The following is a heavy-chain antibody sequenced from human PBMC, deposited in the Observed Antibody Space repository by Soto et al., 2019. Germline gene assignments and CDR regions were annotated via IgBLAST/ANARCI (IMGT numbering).Heavy chain of an antibody. D-gene: IGHD5-12*01. CDR1: GFTFSAYS. J-gene: IGHJ4*02. Sequence: QLVESGGGLVKPGGSLRLSCAASGFTFSAYSINWVRQAAGTGLEWVSTIDSRNSHTYYADSVKGRFTVSRDNARNLVFLQMSSLRAEDTAVYYCGRDVGGYDTSPDYWGQGTLVTVSS. V-gene: IGHV3-21*02. CDR2: IDSRNSHT. CDR3: GRDVGGYDTSPDY.